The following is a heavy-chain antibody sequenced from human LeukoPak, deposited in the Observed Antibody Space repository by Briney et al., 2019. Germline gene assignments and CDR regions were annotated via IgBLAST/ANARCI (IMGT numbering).Heavy chain of an antibody. J-gene: IGHJ4*02. D-gene: IGHD3-10*01. CDR2: IYHSGST. Sequence: SETLSLTCAVSGGSISSSNWWSWVRQPPGKGLEWIGEIYHSGSTNYNPSLKSRVTISVDKSKNQFSLKLSSVTAADTAVYYCARDLSIRGYYGSGSSFDYWGQGTLVTVSS. CDR3: ARDLSIRGYYGSGSSFDY. CDR1: GGSISSSNW. V-gene: IGHV4-4*02.